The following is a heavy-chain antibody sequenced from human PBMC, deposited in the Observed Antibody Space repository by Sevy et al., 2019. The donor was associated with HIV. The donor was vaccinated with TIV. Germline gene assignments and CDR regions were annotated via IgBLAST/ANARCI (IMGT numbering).Heavy chain of an antibody. J-gene: IGHJ3*02. CDR2: IKQGGSEK. D-gene: IGHD2-21*02. Sequence: SGSLRLSCAASGFTFSNYWMSWVRQAPGKGLEWVANIKQGGSEKYYVDSVKGRFTLSRDNAKNSLYLQMNSLRVEDTAVHYCARGGDDGAFDIWGQGTMVSVSS. CDR3: ARGGDDGAFDI. V-gene: IGHV3-7*01. CDR1: GFTFSNYW.